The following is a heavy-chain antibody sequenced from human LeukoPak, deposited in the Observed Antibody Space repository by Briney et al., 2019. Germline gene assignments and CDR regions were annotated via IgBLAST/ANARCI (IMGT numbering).Heavy chain of an antibody. D-gene: IGHD3-22*01. V-gene: IGHV3-23*01. Sequence: PGGSLRLSCAASGFTFSSYAMSWVRQAPGKGLEWVSAISGSGGSTYYADSVKGRFTISRDNSKNTLYLQMNSLRAEDTAVYYCARGTYSSVENGASYYYGMDVWGQGTTVTVSS. CDR1: GFTFSSYA. J-gene: IGHJ6*02. CDR3: ARGTYSSVENGASYYYGMDV. CDR2: ISGSGGST.